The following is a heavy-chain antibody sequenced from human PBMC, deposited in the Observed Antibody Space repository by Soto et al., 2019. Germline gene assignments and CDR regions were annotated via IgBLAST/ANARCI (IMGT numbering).Heavy chain of an antibody. CDR2: INYDGYS. Sequence: QVQLQESGPGLVKPSETLSLTCTVSGGSITNYYCSWFRQPPGKGLEWIGYINYDGYSAYNLSLKRRATRSRDPPKTQSSLMLEAVTATDTAVYYCARHGFGPLHGLVDVWGPGTTVIVSS. J-gene: IGHJ6*02. D-gene: IGHD3-10*01. V-gene: IGHV4-59*08. CDR1: GGSITNYY. CDR3: ARHGFGPLHGLVDV.